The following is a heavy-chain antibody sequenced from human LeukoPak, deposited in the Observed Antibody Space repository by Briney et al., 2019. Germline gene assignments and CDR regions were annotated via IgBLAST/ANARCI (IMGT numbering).Heavy chain of an antibody. CDR1: GGSISSSSYY. CDR3: ARHGSIAVAVAGFDY. J-gene: IGHJ4*02. D-gene: IGHD6-19*01. Sequence: ASETLSLTCTVSGGSISSSSYYWGWIRQPPGKGLEWIGSIYYSGSTYYNPPLKSRVTISVDTSKNQFSLKLSSVTAADTAVYYCARHGSIAVAVAGFDYWGQGTLVTVSS. CDR2: IYYSGST. V-gene: IGHV4-39*01.